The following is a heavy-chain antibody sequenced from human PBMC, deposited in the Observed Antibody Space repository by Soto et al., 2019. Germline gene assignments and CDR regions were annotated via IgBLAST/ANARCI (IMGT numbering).Heavy chain of an antibody. J-gene: IGHJ5*02. Sequence: PSETLSLSCSVSGGSISYNSYYWGWIRQPPGKGLEWVGGIFYTGTTYYSPSLKDRVTISVDTSKNSFSLNLTSVTAADTAVYFCARLVVVAPVANAWGQGTLVTVSS. CDR1: GGSISYNSYY. V-gene: IGHV4-39*02. CDR2: IFYTGTT. CDR3: ARLVVVAPVANA. D-gene: IGHD2-2*01.